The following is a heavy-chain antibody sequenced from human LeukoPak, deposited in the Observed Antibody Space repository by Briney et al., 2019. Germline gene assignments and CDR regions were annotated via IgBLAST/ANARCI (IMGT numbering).Heavy chain of an antibody. CDR2: IRNDGSKE. J-gene: IGHJ4*02. CDR3: ANSDESSSSDTLDY. D-gene: IGHD6-6*01. V-gene: IGHV3-30*02. CDR1: GFTFSSYG. Sequence: GGSLRLSCAASGFTFSSYGMHWVRQAPGKGLEWVAFIRNDGSKEYYADSVRGRFTVSRDNSKNTLYLQINSLRAEDTAVYYCANSDESSSSDTLDYWGQGTLVTVSS.